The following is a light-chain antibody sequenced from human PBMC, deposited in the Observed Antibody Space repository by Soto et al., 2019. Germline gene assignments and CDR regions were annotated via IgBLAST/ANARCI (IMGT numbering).Light chain of an antibody. CDR3: SSYTRSSTVI. CDR1: SSDVGGYNY. V-gene: IGLV2-14*01. J-gene: IGLJ2*01. Sequence: QSALTQPASVSGSPGQSITISCTGTSSDVGGYNYVSWYQQHPGKAPKLLIYGVNNRPSGVSNRFSGSESGNTASLTISGLQAEDEADYYCSSYTRSSTVIFGGGTKLTVL. CDR2: GVN.